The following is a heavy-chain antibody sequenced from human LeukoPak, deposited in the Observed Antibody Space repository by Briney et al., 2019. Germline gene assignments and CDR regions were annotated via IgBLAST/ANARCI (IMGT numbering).Heavy chain of an antibody. CDR2: RSYDGSNK. CDR1: GFTFSSYG. CDR3: AKGFRPFDY. V-gene: IGHV3-30*18. Sequence: GRSLRLSCAASGFTFSSYGMHWVRQAPGKGLEWVAVRSYDGSNKYYADSVKGRFTISRDNSKNTLYLQMNSLRAEDTAVYYCAKGFRPFDYWGQGTLVTVSS. D-gene: IGHD3-10*01. J-gene: IGHJ4*02.